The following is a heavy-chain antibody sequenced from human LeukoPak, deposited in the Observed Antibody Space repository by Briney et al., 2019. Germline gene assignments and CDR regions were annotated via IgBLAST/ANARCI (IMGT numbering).Heavy chain of an antibody. D-gene: IGHD3-10*01. V-gene: IGHV3-48*03. CDR1: GFTFSSYA. CDR2: ISSSDGTT. Sequence: PGGSLTLSCAASGFTFSSYAVTWVRQAPGKGLEWVSSISSSDGTTHYADSVKGRFTISRDNAKNSLYLQMNSLRAEDTAVYYCARDKGEARVYYYYYMDVWGKGTTVTVSS. CDR3: ARDKGEARVYYYYYMDV. J-gene: IGHJ6*03.